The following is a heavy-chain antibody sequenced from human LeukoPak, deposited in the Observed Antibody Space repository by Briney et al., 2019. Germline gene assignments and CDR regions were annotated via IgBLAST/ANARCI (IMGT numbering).Heavy chain of an antibody. V-gene: IGHV3-23*01. CDR2: ISGSGGST. CDR1: GFMFSSYA. Sequence: HPGGSLRLSCAASGFMFSSYAMSWVRQAPGKGLEWVSTISGSGGSTYYADSVKGRFTISRDNSKNTVYLQMNSLRAEDTAVYYCAKDRSCFCDVWHGDFDYWGQGTLVTVSS. CDR3: AKDRSCFCDVWHGDFDY. J-gene: IGHJ4*02. D-gene: IGHD3/OR15-3a*01.